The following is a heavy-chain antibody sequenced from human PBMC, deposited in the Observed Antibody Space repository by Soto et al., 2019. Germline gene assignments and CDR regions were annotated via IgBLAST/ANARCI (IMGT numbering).Heavy chain of an antibody. V-gene: IGHV3-74*01. CDR3: ARDFEGYCTNGVCYTPAHFDY. CDR1: GFTFSSYW. Sequence: PGGSLRLSCAASGFTFSSYWMHWARQAPGKGLVWVSRINSDGSSTSYADSVKGRFTISRDNAKNTLYLQMNSLRAEDTAVYYCARDFEGYCTNGVCYTPAHFDYRGQGTLVTVSS. CDR2: INSDGSST. D-gene: IGHD2-8*01. J-gene: IGHJ4*02.